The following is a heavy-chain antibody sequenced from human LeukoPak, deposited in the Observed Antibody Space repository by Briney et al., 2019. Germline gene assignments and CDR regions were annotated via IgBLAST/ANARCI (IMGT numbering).Heavy chain of an antibody. Sequence: GGSLRLSCAASGFTFDDYAMHWVRQAPGKGLEWVSGISWNSGSIGYADSVKGRFTISRDNAKNSLYLQMNSLRAEDTALYYCAKDIGWELLGEFDYWGQETLVTVSS. J-gene: IGHJ4*02. V-gene: IGHV3-9*01. CDR1: GFTFDDYA. CDR2: ISWNSGSI. D-gene: IGHD1-26*01. CDR3: AKDIGWELLGEFDY.